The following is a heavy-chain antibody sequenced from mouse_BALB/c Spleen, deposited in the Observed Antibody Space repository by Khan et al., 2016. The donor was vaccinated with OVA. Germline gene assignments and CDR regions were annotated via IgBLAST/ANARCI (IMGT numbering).Heavy chain of an antibody. Sequence: EVELVESGGGLVKPGGSLKLSCAASGFTFSDYYMYWVRQTPEKRLEWVATISDGGSYTYYPDSVSGRSTISRDDAKNNPYLQSNSLKSEDTAMYNCARGYYGDPFAYWGQGTLVTVSA. CDR1: GFTFSDYY. CDR3: ARGYYGDPFAY. V-gene: IGHV5-4*02. CDR2: ISDGGSYT. D-gene: IGHD2-13*01. J-gene: IGHJ3*01.